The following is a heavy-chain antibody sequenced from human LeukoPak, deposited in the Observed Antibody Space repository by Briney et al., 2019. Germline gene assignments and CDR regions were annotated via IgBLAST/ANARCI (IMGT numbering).Heavy chain of an antibody. V-gene: IGHV3-23*01. CDR3: AKLSDSDRIAVAGSDAFDI. Sequence: GGSLRLSCTASRFTFNNYAVSWVRQAPGRGLEWVSGISGGGDSEYYADSVKGRFTISRDNSKNTLYLQMNSLRAEDTAVYYCAKLSDSDRIAVAGSDAFDIWGQGTMVTVSS. J-gene: IGHJ3*02. D-gene: IGHD6-19*01. CDR2: ISGGGDSE. CDR1: RFTFNNYA.